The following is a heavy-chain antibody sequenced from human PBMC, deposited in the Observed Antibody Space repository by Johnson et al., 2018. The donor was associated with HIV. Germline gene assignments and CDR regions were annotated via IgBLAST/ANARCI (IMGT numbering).Heavy chain of an antibody. CDR3: AKVHIPARWSAAFDI. CDR1: GFTFSTYG. V-gene: IGHV3-33*06. Sequence: QVQLVESGGGVVQPGRSLRLSCAASGFTFSTYGMHWVRQAPGKGLEWVAVMWYDGSNKYYADSVKGRFTISRDNSKNTLYLQMNSLRAEDTAVYYCAKVHIPARWSAAFDIWGQGTMVTVSS. D-gene: IGHD6-6*01. J-gene: IGHJ3*02. CDR2: MWYDGSNK.